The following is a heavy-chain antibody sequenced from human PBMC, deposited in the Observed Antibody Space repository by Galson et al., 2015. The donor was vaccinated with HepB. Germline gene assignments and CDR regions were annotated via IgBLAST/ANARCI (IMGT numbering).Heavy chain of an antibody. CDR2: ISGAGGTT. V-gene: IGHV3-23*01. CDR1: GCNFHTYA. Sequence: PLRLECAGSGCNFHTYAMRWAREAQGEELESVSGISGAGGTTYYAASVRGRFTISRDDSKNTLYLQRNGLRADDTALYYCAKDFQANRIGWYLWRFDPWGQGTLVIVSS. D-gene: IGHD6-19*01. CDR3: AKDFQANRIGWYLWRFDP. J-gene: IGHJ5*02.